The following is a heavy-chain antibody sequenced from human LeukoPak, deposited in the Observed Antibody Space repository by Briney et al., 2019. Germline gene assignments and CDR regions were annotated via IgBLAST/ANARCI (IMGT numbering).Heavy chain of an antibody. D-gene: IGHD3-3*01. CDR1: GYTISSGYY. Sequence: SETLSLTCTVSGYTISSGYYRGWIRQPPGKGLEWIGGIYHSGSTYYNQSLKSRVTISVDTSKNQFHLKLSSVTAADEGVYYCARVPQEITIFGVVPYYFDYWGQGTLVTGFS. CDR3: ARVPQEITIFGVVPYYFDY. V-gene: IGHV4-38-2*02. J-gene: IGHJ4*02. CDR2: IYHSGST.